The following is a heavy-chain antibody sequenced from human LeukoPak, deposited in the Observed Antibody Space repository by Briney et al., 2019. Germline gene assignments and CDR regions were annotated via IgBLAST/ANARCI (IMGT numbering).Heavy chain of an antibody. CDR1: GFTFSGYE. CDR3: AKDGPRRIPYYMDV. Sequence: GGSLRLSCAASGFTFSGYEMNWVRQAPGKGLEWISYITASGTLTHYADSVEGRFTISRDNYKNTLYLQMNSLRAGDTAVYYCAKDGPRRIPYYMDVWGKGTTVTISS. J-gene: IGHJ6*03. V-gene: IGHV3-48*03. CDR2: ITASGTLT.